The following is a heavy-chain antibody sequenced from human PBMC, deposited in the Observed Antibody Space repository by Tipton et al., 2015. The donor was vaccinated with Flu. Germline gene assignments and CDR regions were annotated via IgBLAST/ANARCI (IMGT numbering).Heavy chain of an antibody. J-gene: IGHJ6*02. CDR1: GVTFSSCA. CDR3: ATITLLRGINIQRAYGMDV. D-gene: IGHD3-10*01. CDR2: IIPLFGTA. V-gene: IGHV1-69*01. Sequence: QMQLVQSGAGVKKPGSSVKVSCKASGVTFSSCAISWARQAPGQGLEWMGGIIPLFGTANYAQRFQGRVTITADESTNAAYMELSSLRSEDTAVYYCATITLLRGINIQRAYGMDVWGQGTTVTVSS.